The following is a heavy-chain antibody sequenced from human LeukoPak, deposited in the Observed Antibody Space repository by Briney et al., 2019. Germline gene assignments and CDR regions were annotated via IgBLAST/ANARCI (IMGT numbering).Heavy chain of an antibody. J-gene: IGHJ4*02. Sequence: GGSLRLSCAASGFTFSSYGMHWVRQAPGKGLEWVAFIRYDGSNKYYADSVKGRFTISRDNSKNTLYLQMNSLRAEDTAVYYCAKGTWEGDFWSGYPNWGQGTLVTVSS. CDR1: GFTFSSYG. V-gene: IGHV3-30*02. CDR2: IRYDGSNK. D-gene: IGHD3-3*01. CDR3: AKGTWEGDFWSGYPN.